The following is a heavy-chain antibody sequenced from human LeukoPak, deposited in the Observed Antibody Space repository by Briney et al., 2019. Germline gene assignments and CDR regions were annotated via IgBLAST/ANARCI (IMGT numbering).Heavy chain of an antibody. J-gene: IGHJ6*03. Sequence: PSETLSLTCTVSGGSISSSSYYWGWIRQPPGKGLEWIGSIYYSGSTYYNPSLKSRVTISVDTSKNQFSLKLSSVTAADTAWYYCAISSDYGNYYYYYMDVWGKGTTVTVSS. CDR1: GGSISSSSYY. V-gene: IGHV4-39*07. CDR3: AISSDYGNYYYYYMDV. D-gene: IGHD4-17*01. CDR2: IYYSGST.